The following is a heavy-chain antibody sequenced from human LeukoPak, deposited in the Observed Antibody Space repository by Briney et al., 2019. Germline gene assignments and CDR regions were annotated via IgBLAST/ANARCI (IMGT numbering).Heavy chain of an antibody. V-gene: IGHV3-23*01. CDR3: AKRGEDPVDLDY. CDR2: ITGSGDRT. CDR1: GVTFSSHG. D-gene: IGHD3-16*01. J-gene: IGHJ4*02. Sequence: GGSLRLSCGVSGVTFSSHGMNWVRQAPGKGLEWVSAITGSGDRTYYTDSVRGRPTVSRDNSKNTLYLQMNGLRAEDTAVYYCAKRGEDPVDLDYWGQGTLVTVSS.